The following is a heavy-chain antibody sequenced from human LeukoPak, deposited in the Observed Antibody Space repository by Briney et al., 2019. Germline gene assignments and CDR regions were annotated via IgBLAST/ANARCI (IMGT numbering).Heavy chain of an antibody. Sequence: SETLSLTCTVSGGSISSSSYSWGWIRQPPGEGLEWIGSFYYSGSTYYNPSLKSRVTISVDTSKNQFSLKLSSVTAADTAVYFCARDRPAGKSIATIRGVTRRGWFDPWGQGTLVTVSS. CDR2: FYYSGST. D-gene: IGHD3-10*01. V-gene: IGHV4-39*07. CDR3: ARDRPAGKSIATIRGVTRRGWFDP. J-gene: IGHJ5*02. CDR1: GGSISSSSYS.